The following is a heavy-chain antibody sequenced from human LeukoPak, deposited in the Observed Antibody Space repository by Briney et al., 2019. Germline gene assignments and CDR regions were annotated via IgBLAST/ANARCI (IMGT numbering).Heavy chain of an antibody. D-gene: IGHD5-18*01. J-gene: IGHJ3*02. CDR2: IYTSGST. CDR1: GGSISSGSYY. V-gene: IGHV4-61*02. Sequence: SETLSLTCTVSGGSISSGSYYWSWIRQPAGKGLEWIGRIYTSGSTNYNPSLKRRVTISVEKAKNKFSLKLSSVTAADTAVYYCARDPIYSSDAFDIWGQGTMVTVSS. CDR3: ARDPIYSSDAFDI.